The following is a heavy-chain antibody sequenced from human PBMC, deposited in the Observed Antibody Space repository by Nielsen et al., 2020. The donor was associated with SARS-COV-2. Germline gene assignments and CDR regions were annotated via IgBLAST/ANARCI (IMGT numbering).Heavy chain of an antibody. CDR2: TYYRSKWYN. CDR3: AREIVDTAMVLDDYYYGMDV. Sequence: LRLSCAISGDSVSSNSAAWNWIRQSPSRGLEWLGRTYYRSKWYNDYAVSVKSRITINPDTSKNQFSLQLNSVTPEDTAVYYCAREIVDTAMVLDDYYYGMDVWGQGTTVTVSS. J-gene: IGHJ6*02. V-gene: IGHV6-1*01. D-gene: IGHD5-18*01. CDR1: GDSVSSNSAA.